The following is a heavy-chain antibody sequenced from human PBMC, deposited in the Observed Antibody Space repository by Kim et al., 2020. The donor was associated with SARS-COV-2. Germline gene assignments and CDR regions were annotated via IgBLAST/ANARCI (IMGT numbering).Heavy chain of an antibody. J-gene: IGHJ4*02. D-gene: IGHD3-22*01. Sequence: QQFQGGVTMTRDKSTSTVYMELSSLRSEDTAVYYCARDRNYDSSGYYYDYWGQGTLVTVSS. V-gene: IGHV1-46*01. CDR3: ARDRNYDSSGYYYDY.